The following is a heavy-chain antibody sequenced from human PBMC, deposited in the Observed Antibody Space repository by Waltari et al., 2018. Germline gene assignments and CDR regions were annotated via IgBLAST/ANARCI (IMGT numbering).Heavy chain of an antibody. CDR1: GGSITPNYN. CDR3: GRIAFGDDGGYFQH. Sequence: QLQLHESGPGLVKPSETLSLPCTVSGGSITPNYNWVWIRQPPGKGLEWMGNMQYRGSTFYNPSLKSRVTISLDTSKNQFSLRLSSVGAADTAVYFCGRIAFGDDGGYFQHWGQGTLVTVSS. CDR2: MQYRGST. D-gene: IGHD4-17*01. V-gene: IGHV4-39*01. J-gene: IGHJ1*01.